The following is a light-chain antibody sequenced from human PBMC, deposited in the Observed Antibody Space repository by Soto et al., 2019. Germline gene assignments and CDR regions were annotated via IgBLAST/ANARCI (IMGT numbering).Light chain of an antibody. CDR1: QSVSSY. Sequence: EIVLTQSPATLSLSPGERATVSCRASQSVSSYLAWYQQKPGQAPRLLIYDASNRATGIPARFSGSGSGTDFTLTISSLEPEDFAVYYCQQRSNSWTFGQGTKV. V-gene: IGKV3-11*01. CDR3: QQRSNSWT. J-gene: IGKJ1*01. CDR2: DAS.